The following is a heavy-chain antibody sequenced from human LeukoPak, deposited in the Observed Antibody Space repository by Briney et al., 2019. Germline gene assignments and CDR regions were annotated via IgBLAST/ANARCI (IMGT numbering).Heavy chain of an antibody. D-gene: IGHD2-2*01. CDR3: ARNEKDAYYFDY. Sequence: GGSLRLSCAASGFTFSSYAMSWVRQAPGKGLEWVSAISGSGGSTYYADSGKGRFTISRDNSKNTLYLQMNSLRAEDTAVYYCARNEKDAYYFDYWGQGTLVTVSS. V-gene: IGHV3-23*01. J-gene: IGHJ4*02. CDR2: ISGSGGST. CDR1: GFTFSSYA.